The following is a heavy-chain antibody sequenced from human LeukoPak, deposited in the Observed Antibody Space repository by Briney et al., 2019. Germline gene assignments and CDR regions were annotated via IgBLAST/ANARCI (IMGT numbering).Heavy chain of an antibody. CDR3: ARHLSGGSYPLDY. CDR1: GGSINIFY. J-gene: IGHJ4*02. D-gene: IGHD1-26*01. V-gene: IGHV4-59*08. Sequence: LETLSLTCTVSGGSINIFYWSCFWQPPGKRLEWIVYISYSGSTNYNPSLKSRVTISVDTSKNQFSLKLTSVTAADTAVYYCARHLSGGSYPLDYWGQGTLVTVSS. CDR2: ISYSGST.